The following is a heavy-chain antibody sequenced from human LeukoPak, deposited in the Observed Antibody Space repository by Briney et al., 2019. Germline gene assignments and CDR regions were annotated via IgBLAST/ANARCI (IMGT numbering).Heavy chain of an antibody. D-gene: IGHD2-8*01. CDR1: GGSFSGYY. V-gene: IGHV4-34*01. CDR3: ARTNWGYCTNGVCYTDY. CDR2: ISHSGST. Sequence: SETLSLTCAVYGGSFSGYYWSWIRQPPGKGLEWIGEISHSGSTNYNPSLKSRVTISVDTSKNQFSLKLSSVTAADTAVYYCARTNWGYCTNGVCYTDYWGQGTLVTVSS. J-gene: IGHJ4*02.